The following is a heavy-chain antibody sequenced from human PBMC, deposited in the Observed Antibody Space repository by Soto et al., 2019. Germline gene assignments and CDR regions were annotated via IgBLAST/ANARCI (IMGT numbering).Heavy chain of an antibody. D-gene: IGHD3-3*01. CDR2: ISWNSGTI. V-gene: IGHV3-9*01. J-gene: IGHJ3*02. CDR3: AKDIVIFGVVPRRAFDI. Sequence: VQLVESGGGVVQPGRSLRLSCAASGFNFDNYAMYWVRQAPGKGLEWVAGISWNSGTIAYADSVKGRFTISRDNAKNSLYLQMNSLRAEDTALYYCAKDIVIFGVVPRRAFDIWGQGTMVTVSS. CDR1: GFNFDNYA.